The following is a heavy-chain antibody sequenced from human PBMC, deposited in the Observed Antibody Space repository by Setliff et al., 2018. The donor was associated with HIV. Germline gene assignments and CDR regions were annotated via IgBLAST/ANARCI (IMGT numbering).Heavy chain of an antibody. CDR2: IRGNGVDR. CDR3: ARDDGRSLFLDY. Sequence: GGSLRLSCAVSGFMFSNYAMNWVRQGPGRELEWVSAIRGNGVDRFYTDSARGRFTISRDNSKNTLYLQMSSLRADDTAIYYCARDDGRSLFLDYWGQGTLVTVSS. D-gene: IGHD1-26*01. V-gene: IGHV3-23*01. J-gene: IGHJ4*02. CDR1: GFMFSNYA.